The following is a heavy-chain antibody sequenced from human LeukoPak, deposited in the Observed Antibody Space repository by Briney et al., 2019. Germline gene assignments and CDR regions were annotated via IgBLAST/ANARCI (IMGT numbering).Heavy chain of an antibody. CDR1: GFTFSSYW. J-gene: IGHJ4*02. D-gene: IGHD2-8*02. Sequence: SGGSLRLSCAASGFTFSSYWMSWVRQAPGKGLEWVANIKEDGNEKYYVDPVKGRFTISRDNAKNPLYLQMNSLRVEDTAVYYCAKYRTGGALDYWGQGTLVTVSS. V-gene: IGHV3-7*01. CDR2: IKEDGNEK. CDR3: AKYRTGGALDY.